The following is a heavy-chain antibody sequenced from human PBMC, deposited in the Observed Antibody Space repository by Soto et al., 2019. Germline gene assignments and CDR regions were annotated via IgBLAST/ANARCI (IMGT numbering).Heavy chain of an antibody. CDR1: GVSISSDDNY. V-gene: IGHV4-30-2*01. J-gene: IGHJ4*02. D-gene: IGHD1-26*01. Sequence: TLSLSCTASGVSISSDDNYWSWIRQPPGKGLEWMGYIYHSGSTYYNPSLKSRVTISVDRCKNQFSLKLSSVTAADTAVYYWARDSRGSYRDYWGQGTLVTVS. CDR2: IYHSGST. CDR3: ARDSRGSYRDY.